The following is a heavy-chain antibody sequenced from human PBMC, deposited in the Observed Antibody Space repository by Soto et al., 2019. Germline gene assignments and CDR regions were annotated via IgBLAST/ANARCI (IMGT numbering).Heavy chain of an antibody. CDR1: GYTVTSYG. D-gene: IGHD5-12*01. CDR2: ISAYNGNT. CDR3: ARNVDIVATGYGMDV. J-gene: IGHJ6*02. Sequence: ASVKVSCKASGYTVTSYGISWVRQAPGQGLEWMGWISAYNGNTNYAQKLQGRVTMTTDTSTSTAYMELRSLRSDDTAVYYGARNVDIVATGYGMDVWGQGTTVTVSS. V-gene: IGHV1-18*01.